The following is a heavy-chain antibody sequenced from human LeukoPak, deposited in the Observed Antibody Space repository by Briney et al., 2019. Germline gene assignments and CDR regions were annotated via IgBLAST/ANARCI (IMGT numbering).Heavy chain of an antibody. CDR3: ARDRGDYTSSWSPHYGMDV. CDR2: ISSSSSTI. D-gene: IGHD6-13*01. V-gene: IGHV3-48*04. Sequence: HPGGSLRLSCAASGFTFSSYSMNWVRQAPGKGLEWVSYISSSSSTIYYADSVKGRSTISRDNAKDSLYLQMNSLRAEDTAVYYCARDRGDYTSSWSPHYGMDVWGHGTTVTVSS. CDR1: GFTFSSYS. J-gene: IGHJ6*02.